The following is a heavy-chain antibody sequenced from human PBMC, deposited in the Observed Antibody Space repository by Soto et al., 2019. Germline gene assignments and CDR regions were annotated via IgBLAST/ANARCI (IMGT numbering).Heavy chain of an antibody. V-gene: IGHV1-69*13. D-gene: IGHD1-26*01. CDR2: IIPIFGTA. CDR3: ARGPTTEGYYYYYGMDV. Sequence: ASVKVSCKASGATLISYAISWVRQAPGQGLEWMGGIIPIFGTANYAQKFQGRVTITADESTSTAYMELSSLRSEDTAVYYCARGPTTEGYYYYYGMDVWVKGTTVTVSS. CDR1: GATLISYA. J-gene: IGHJ6*04.